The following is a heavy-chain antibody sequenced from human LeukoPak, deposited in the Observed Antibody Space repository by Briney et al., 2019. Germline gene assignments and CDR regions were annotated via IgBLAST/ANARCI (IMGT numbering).Heavy chain of an antibody. CDR1: GYTFTSYY. V-gene: IGHV1-46*03. D-gene: IGHD1-26*01. Sequence: ASVKVSCKASGYTFTSYYMHWVRQAPGQGLEWMGIINPSGGSTSYAQKFQGRVTMTRDTSTSTVYMELSSLRSEDTAVYYCARDFGWWVLLSWFDPWGQGTLVTVSS. CDR2: INPSGGST. CDR3: ARDFGWWVLLSWFDP. J-gene: IGHJ5*02.